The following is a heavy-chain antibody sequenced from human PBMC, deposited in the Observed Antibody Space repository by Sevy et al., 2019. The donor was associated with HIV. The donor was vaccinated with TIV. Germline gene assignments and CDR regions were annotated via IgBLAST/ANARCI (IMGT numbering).Heavy chain of an antibody. CDR3: ASSDATSRFGYYYFAMDF. V-gene: IGHV3-48*02. CDR2: ISYTSTSI. D-gene: IGHD3-22*01. CDR1: GFTFNTYN. J-gene: IGHJ6*02. Sequence: GGSLRLSCAVSGFTFNTYNMNWVRQAPGKGLEWVSYISYTSTSIYEVVSGRGRFTISRDNAKNTLYLQMNSLRDEDTAVYYCASSDATSRFGYYYFAMDFWGQGTSVTVSS.